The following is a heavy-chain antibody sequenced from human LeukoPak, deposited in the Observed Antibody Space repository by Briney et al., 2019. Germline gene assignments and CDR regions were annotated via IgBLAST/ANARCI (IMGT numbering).Heavy chain of an antibody. CDR2: ITGDGGAT. CDR1: GFTFHDYA. J-gene: IGHJ4*02. CDR3: AKAGCTTSICYANY. V-gene: IGHV3-43*02. Sequence: GGSLRLSCAASGFTFHDYAMHWVRQAPGKGLEWVSFITGDGGATYYAESVKGRFTISRDNSKTSLYLQMSSLRTEDTALNYCAKAGCTTSICYANYWGQGTLVTVSS. D-gene: IGHD2-8*01.